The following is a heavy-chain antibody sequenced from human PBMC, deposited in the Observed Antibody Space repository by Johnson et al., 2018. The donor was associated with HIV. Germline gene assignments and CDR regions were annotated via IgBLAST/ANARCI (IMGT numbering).Heavy chain of an antibody. D-gene: IGHD3-22*01. CDR1: GLTFDDYV. V-gene: IGHV3-9*01. CDR3: AKKRGYDSSGHDAFDI. CDR2: ISWNSGSI. J-gene: IGHJ3*02. Sequence: VQLVESGGCVVRPGGSLRLSCAASGLTFDDYVMHWVRQAPGKGLEWVSGISWNSGSIGYADSVKGRFTISRDNAKNSLYLQMNSLRAEDTALYYCAKKRGYDSSGHDAFDIWGQGTMVTVSS.